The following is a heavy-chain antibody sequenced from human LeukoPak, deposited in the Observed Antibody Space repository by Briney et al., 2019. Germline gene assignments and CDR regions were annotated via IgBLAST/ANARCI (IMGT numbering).Heavy chain of an antibody. V-gene: IGHV3-23*01. CDR3: AKRYATSSGHFDY. Sequence: GGSLRLSCAASGFTISSYAMSWVRQAPGKGLEWVSSFSSGASTDYADSVKGRFTISRDNSKNTFYLQMSSLGAGDTAVYYCAKRYATSSGHFDYWGQGTLVTVSS. CDR2: FSSGAST. D-gene: IGHD3-22*01. J-gene: IGHJ4*02. CDR1: GFTISSYA.